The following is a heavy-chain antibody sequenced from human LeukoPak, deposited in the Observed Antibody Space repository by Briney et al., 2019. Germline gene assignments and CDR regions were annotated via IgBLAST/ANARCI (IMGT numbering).Heavy chain of an antibody. CDR3: ARDGPQVWWNFDY. D-gene: IGHD2-21*01. Sequence: SETLSLTCTVSGGSLSSYYWSWIRQPPGKGLEWIGYIYYSGSTNYNPSLKSRVTISVDTSKNQFSLKLSSVTAADTAVYYCARDGPQVWWNFDYWGQGTLVTVSS. CDR2: IYYSGST. J-gene: IGHJ4*02. V-gene: IGHV4-59*12. CDR1: GGSLSSYY.